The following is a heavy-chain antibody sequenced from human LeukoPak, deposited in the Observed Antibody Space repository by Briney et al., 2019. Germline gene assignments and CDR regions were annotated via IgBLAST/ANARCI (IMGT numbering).Heavy chain of an antibody. V-gene: IGHV4-4*02. CDR3: ARKYSSSSAWYY. J-gene: IGHJ4*02. CDR1: GGSISSSNW. CDR2: IYHSGST. D-gene: IGHD6-6*01. Sequence: SETLSLTCAVSGGSISSSNWWSWVRQPPGKGLEWIGEIYHSGSTYYNPSLKSRVTISVDTSKNQFSLKLSSVTAADTAVYYCARKYSSSSAWYYWGQGTLVTVSS.